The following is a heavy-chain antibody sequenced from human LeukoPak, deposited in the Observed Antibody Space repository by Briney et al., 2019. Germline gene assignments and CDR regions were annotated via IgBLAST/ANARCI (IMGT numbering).Heavy chain of an antibody. Sequence: PGGSLRLSCTASGFTVGDFAMSWFRQAPGKGLEWVGIIRSKGYGGTTEYAASVKGRFTISRDDSKSIAYPQMNSLKTEDTAVYYCTRDLKAGNRGYWGQGTLVTVSS. CDR3: TRDLKAGNRGY. CDR1: GFTVGDFA. J-gene: IGHJ1*01. V-gene: IGHV3-49*03. CDR2: IRSKGYGGTT. D-gene: IGHD6-19*01.